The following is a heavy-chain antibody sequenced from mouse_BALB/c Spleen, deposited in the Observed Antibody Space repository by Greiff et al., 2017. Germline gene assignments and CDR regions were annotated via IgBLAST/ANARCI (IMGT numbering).Heavy chain of an antibody. V-gene: IGHV1-7*01. CDR2: INPSTGYT. Sequence: QVHVKQSGAELAKPGASVKMSCKASGYTFTSYWMHWVKQRPGQGLEWIGYINPSTGYTEYNQKFKDKATLTADKSSSTAYMQLSSLTSEDSAVYYCARDRGAPGYWGQGTTLTVSS. CDR3: ARDRGAPGY. J-gene: IGHJ2*01. CDR1: GYTFTSYW.